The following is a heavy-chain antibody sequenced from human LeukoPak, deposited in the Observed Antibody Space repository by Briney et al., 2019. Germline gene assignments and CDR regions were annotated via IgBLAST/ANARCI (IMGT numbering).Heavy chain of an antibody. D-gene: IGHD1-1*01. CDR2: ISYSENT. CDR1: GGSITSFY. V-gene: IGHV4-59*01. CDR3: SRGTNRGAGNFDS. J-gene: IGHJ4*02. Sequence: SETLSLTCTVSGGSITSFYWSWLRQPPGKGLEWVGYISYSENTNSNPSLKSRVTMSLDTSKNQFSLNLSSVTAAETAVYYCSRGTNRGAGNFDSWGQGALVTVSS.